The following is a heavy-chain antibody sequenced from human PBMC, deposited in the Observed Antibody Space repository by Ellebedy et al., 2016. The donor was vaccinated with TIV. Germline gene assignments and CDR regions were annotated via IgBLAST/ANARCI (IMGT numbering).Heavy chain of an antibody. CDR3: AREEAVAGYFDY. V-gene: IGHV3-53*01. CDR1: GFTVSSNY. CDR2: IYSGGST. Sequence: GESLKISXAASGFTVSSNYMSWVRQAPGKGLEWVSVIYSGGSTYYADSVKGRFTISRDNSKNTLYLQMNSLRAEDTAVYYCAREEAVAGYFDYWGQGTLVTVSS. D-gene: IGHD6-19*01. J-gene: IGHJ4*02.